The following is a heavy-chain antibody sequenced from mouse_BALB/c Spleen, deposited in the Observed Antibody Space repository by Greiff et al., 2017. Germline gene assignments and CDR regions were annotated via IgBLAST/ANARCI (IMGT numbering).Heavy chain of an antibody. CDR3: ARTYYYGSEWYFDV. CDR2: INPSSGYT. V-gene: IGHV1-4*02. CDR1: GYTFTSYT. J-gene: IGHJ1*01. Sequence: VQLQQSAAELARPGASVKMSCKASGYTFTSYTMHWVKQRPGQGLEWIGYINPSSGYTEYNQKFKDKTTLTADKSSSTAYMQLSSLTSEDSAVYYCARTYYYGSEWYFDVWGAGTTVTVSS. D-gene: IGHD1-1*01.